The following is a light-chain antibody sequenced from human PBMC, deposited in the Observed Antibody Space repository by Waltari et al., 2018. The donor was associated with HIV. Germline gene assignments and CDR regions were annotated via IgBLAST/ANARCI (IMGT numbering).Light chain of an antibody. CDR2: GDN. Sequence: QSVVTQPPSASETPGQGVTISCAGGDSNVRNNFVYWYQQLPGTAPKLLIYGDNQRPSGVPDRFVGSKSGTSASLAIGGLRSEDEADYYCATWDDSLKTVLFGGGTKVTLL. CDR1: DSNVRNNF. J-gene: IGLJ2*01. V-gene: IGLV1-47*01. CDR3: ATWDDSLKTVL.